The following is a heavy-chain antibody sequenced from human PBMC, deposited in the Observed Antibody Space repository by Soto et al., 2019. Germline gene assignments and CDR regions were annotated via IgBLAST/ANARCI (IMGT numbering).Heavy chain of an antibody. CDR1: GFTFSSYA. CDR3: AKENGYSSSWFEFDY. Sequence: EVQLLEAGGGLVQPGGSLRLSCAASGFTFSSYAMSWVRQAPGKGLEWVSAISGSGGSTYYADSVKGRFTISRDNSKNTLYLQRNSLRAEDTAVYYCAKENGYSSSWFEFDYWGQGTLVTVSS. J-gene: IGHJ4*02. CDR2: ISGSGGST. D-gene: IGHD6-13*01. V-gene: IGHV3-23*01.